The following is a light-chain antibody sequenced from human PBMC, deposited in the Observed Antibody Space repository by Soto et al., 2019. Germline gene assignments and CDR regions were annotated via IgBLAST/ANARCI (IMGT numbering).Light chain of an antibody. Sequence: DIQMTQSPSTLSASVGDRVTITCRASQSISSWLAWYQQKPGKAPKLLIYDASSLESGDPSRFSGSGSGTEFTLPISSLQPDDFATYYCQQYNSYSPATFGQGTKLEIK. CDR1: QSISSW. V-gene: IGKV1-5*01. CDR3: QQYNSYSPAT. J-gene: IGKJ2*01. CDR2: DAS.